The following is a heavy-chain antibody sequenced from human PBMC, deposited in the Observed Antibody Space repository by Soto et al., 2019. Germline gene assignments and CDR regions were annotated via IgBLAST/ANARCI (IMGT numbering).Heavy chain of an antibody. J-gene: IGHJ5*02. CDR1: GFTFSSYA. D-gene: IGHD4-17*01. CDR3: AKGDYGAPTGSGFDP. CDR2: ISGSGGST. Sequence: EVQLLESGGGLVQPGGSLRLSCAASGFTFSSYAMSWVRQAPGKGLEWVSAISGSGGSTYYADSVKGRFTIPRDNSKNTLYLQMNSLRAEDTAVYYCAKGDYGAPTGSGFDPWGQGTLVTVSS. V-gene: IGHV3-23*01.